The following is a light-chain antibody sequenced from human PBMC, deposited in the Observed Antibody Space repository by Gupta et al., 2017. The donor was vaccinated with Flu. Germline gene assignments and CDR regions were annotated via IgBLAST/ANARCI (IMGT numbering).Light chain of an antibody. CDR1: SSNIGAGYD. V-gene: IGLV1-40*01. CDR2: GNI. CDR3: QSYYSSLSGSV. J-gene: IGLJ2*01. Sequence: QSVLPSPPSVYRDPRHRVTIPSVGSSSNIGAGYDVHSYYQLPATAPTLLICGNINRPPGVPDQFSCSKSCTSASLPTTGLQPDDDADYYCQSYYSSLSGSVFGGGTKLTVL.